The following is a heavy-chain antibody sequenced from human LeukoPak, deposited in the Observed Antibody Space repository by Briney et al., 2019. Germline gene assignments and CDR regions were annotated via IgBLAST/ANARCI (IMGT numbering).Heavy chain of an antibody. V-gene: IGHV1-18*01. CDR1: GYTFTSYG. CDR3: ARCDYVWGNYRYRPILYFDF. D-gene: IGHD3-16*02. J-gene: IGHJ4*02. CDR2: ISGYDGNR. Sequence: ASMKVSCKASGYTFTSYGISWVRQAPGQGLEWMGWISGYDGNRNYAQKFQGRVTMTTDTSTSTAYMELRSLRSDDTAVYYCARCDYVWGNYRYRPILYFDFWGQGTLVTVSS.